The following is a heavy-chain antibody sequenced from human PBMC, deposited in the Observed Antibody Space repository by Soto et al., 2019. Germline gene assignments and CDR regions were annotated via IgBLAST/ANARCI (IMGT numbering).Heavy chain of an antibody. V-gene: IGHV1-69*13. CDR3: ASVYYGGGIYFWGGGGAV. J-gene: IGHJ6*03. D-gene: IGHD3-10*01. Sequence: ASVKVSCKASGGTFSNYAITWVRQAPGQGLEWMGGIIPIFGPANYAQKFQGRVTITADESTSTAYMELSSLRSEDTAVYYCASVYYGGGIYFWGGGGAVGAKGTAAPVP. CDR2: IIPIFGPA. CDR1: GGTFSNYA.